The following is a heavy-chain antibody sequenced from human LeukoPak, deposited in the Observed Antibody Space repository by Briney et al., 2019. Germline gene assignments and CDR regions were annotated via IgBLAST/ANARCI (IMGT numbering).Heavy chain of an antibody. CDR3: ARRWGSGIRGAFDI. CDR2: ISGNNGKT. J-gene: IGHJ3*02. V-gene: IGHV1-18*01. D-gene: IGHD3-10*01. CDR1: GYTFTTYD. Sequence: EASVKVSCKASGYTFTTYDISWVRQAPGQGLEWMGWISGNNGKTNYAKKFQIRVTMTTDTSTTTTYMELRSLRSGDTAIYYCARRWGSGIRGAFDIWGQGTMVTVSS.